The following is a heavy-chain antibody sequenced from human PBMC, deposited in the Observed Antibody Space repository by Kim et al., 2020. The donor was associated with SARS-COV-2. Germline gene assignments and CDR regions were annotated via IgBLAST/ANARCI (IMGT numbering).Heavy chain of an antibody. V-gene: IGHV4-4*02. CDR2: IYHSGST. D-gene: IGHD1-26*01. Sequence: SETLSLTCAVSGGSISSSNWWSWVRQPPGKGLEWIGEIYHSGSTNYNPSLKSRVTTSVDKSKNQFSLKLSSVTAADTAVYYCSRDPRRELRLNGGDWFDPWGQGTLVTVSS. CDR1: GGSISSSNW. CDR3: SRDPRRELRLNGGDWFDP. J-gene: IGHJ5*02.